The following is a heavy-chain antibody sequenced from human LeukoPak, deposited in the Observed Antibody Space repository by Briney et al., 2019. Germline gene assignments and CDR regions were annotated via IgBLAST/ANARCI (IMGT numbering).Heavy chain of an antibody. V-gene: IGHV3-53*01. CDR3: ARTRPEFAYGMDV. CDR2: IYSGGDI. Sequence: GGSLRLSCAASGFTVSSNYMSWVRQAPGKGLGWVSVIYSGGDIYYADSVKGRFTISSDNSKNTLYLQMHSLRADDTAVYYCARTRPEFAYGMDVWGQGTTVTVSS. CDR1: GFTVSSNY. J-gene: IGHJ6*02.